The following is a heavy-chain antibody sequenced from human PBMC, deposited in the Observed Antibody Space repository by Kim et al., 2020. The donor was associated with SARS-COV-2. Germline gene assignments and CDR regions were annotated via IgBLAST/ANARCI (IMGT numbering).Heavy chain of an antibody. D-gene: IGHD6-13*01. J-gene: IGHJ4*02. V-gene: IGHV3-73*01. Sequence: AASVKGRFTISRDDSKNTAYLQMNSLKTEDTAVYYCTRPRYSSSWYSFDYWGQGTLVTVSS. CDR3: TRPRYSSSWYSFDY.